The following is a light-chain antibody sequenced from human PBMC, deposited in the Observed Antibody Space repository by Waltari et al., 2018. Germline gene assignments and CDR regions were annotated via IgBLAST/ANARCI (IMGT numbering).Light chain of an antibody. Sequence: EIVLTQSPGTLSLSPGERATLPCRASQSIGRYLAWYQQKPDQAPRLLIYGASSRATGIPDRFSGSGSGTDFSLTISRLEPEDFAVYYCQNHERLPATFGQGTKVEIK. V-gene: IGKV3-20*01. CDR2: GAS. CDR1: QSIGRY. CDR3: QNHERLPAT. J-gene: IGKJ1*01.